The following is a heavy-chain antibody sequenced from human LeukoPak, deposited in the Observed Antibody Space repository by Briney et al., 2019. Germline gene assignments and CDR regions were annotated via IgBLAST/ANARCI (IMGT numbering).Heavy chain of an antibody. CDR1: GGSISSRSYY. V-gene: IGHV4-39*07. CDR2: IYYSGST. D-gene: IGHD6-19*01. Sequence: PSETLSLTCTVSGGSISSRSYYWGWIRQPPGKGLEWIGTIYYSGSTYYNPSLKSRVTISVDTSKNQFSLKVRSVTAADTAVYYCARDTHSSGWYYFDYWGQGTLVTVSS. CDR3: ARDTHSSGWYYFDY. J-gene: IGHJ4*02.